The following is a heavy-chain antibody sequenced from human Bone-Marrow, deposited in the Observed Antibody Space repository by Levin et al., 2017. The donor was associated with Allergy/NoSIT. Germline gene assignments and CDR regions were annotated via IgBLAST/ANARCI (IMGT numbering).Heavy chain of an antibody. D-gene: IGHD6-13*01. CDR3: ARDRASNWPTYYYYMDV. CDR2: TDESGIS. Sequence: SETLSLTCAVYGGSFNDYFWSWICQPPGKGLEWIGETDESGISSYNPSLKSRVTISVDTSKNRFSLKLTSVTAADTAVYYCARDRASNWPTYYYYMDVWGKGTTVTVSS. J-gene: IGHJ6*03. CDR1: GGSFNDYF. V-gene: IGHV4-34*01.